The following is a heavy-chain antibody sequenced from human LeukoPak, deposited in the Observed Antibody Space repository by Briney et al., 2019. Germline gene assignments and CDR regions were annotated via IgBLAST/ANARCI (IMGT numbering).Heavy chain of an antibody. D-gene: IGHD5/OR15-5a*01. V-gene: IGHV1-18*01. CDR3: ATVSPYYFDY. J-gene: IGHJ4*02. CDR1: GYTFTSYG. Sequence: ASVKVSCKASGYTFTSYGISWVRQPPAPGLEWMGWISAYNGNTNYAQKLQGRVTMTTDTSTSTAYMELRSLRSDDTAVYYCATVSPYYFDYWGQGTLVTVSS. CDR2: ISAYNGNT.